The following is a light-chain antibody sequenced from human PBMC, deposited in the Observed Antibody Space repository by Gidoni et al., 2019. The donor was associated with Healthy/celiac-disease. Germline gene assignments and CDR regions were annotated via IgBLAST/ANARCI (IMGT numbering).Light chain of an antibody. CDR1: QSISSW. CDR2: KAS. V-gene: IGKV1-5*03. J-gene: IGKJ1*01. CDR3: QQYNSYPWT. Sequence: DIPMTPSPSTLSASVGDRVPITCRASQSISSWLAWYQQKPGKAPKLLIYKASSLESGVPSRFSGSGSGTEFTLTISSLQPDDFATYYCQQYNSYPWTFGQGTKVEIK.